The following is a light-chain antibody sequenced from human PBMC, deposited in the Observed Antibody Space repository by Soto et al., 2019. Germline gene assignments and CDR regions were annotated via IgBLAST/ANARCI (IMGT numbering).Light chain of an antibody. J-gene: IGKJ2*01. V-gene: IGKV1-5*01. CDR1: QSISSW. CDR2: DAS. CDR3: QQYKSYPST. Sequence: DIQMTQSPSTLSASVGARVTITCRASQSISSWLAWYQQKPGKAPKLLIYDASSLESGVPSRFSGSGSGTEFTLTISSLQPDDFATYYCQQYKSYPSTFAQGTKLEIK.